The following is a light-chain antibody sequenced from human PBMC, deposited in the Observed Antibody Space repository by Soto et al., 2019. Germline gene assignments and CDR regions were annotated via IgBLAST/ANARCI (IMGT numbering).Light chain of an antibody. CDR3: QQYNNWPIT. CDR2: GAS. V-gene: IGKV3-15*01. Sequence: EIVMTQSPATLSVSPGERATLSCRASQSVSSNLAWYQQKPGQAPRLLIYGASTRATGRPARFSGSGSGTEFTLTISSLQSEDFAVYYCQQYNNWPITFGQGTRLEI. CDR1: QSVSSN. J-gene: IGKJ5*01.